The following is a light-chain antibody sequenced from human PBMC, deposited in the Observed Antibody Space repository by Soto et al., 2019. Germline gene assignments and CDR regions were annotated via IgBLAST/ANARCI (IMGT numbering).Light chain of an antibody. V-gene: IGKV1-39*01. CDR1: QRISSS. Sequence: DIEMTQFPSSLSASVGDRVDITCWASQRISSSLNWYQQKLGSAPQLLIHSAVILQSGVPSRFSGSGSGTEFTLTISGLQPEDFATYFCHQSYGTPPTFGRGTRVEMK. CDR3: HQSYGTPPT. CDR2: SAV. J-gene: IGKJ4*01.